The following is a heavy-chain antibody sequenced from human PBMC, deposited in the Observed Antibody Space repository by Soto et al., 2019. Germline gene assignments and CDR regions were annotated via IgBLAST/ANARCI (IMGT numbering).Heavy chain of an antibody. J-gene: IGHJ4*02. Sequence: QITLNESGPTVVRPTETLTLTCRFSGFSLTTSGVGVGWIRQSPGKAPEWLALIYWDDDKRYSASLKSRLTLTQDTSKNPVVLTVSDLDPTDTATYYCAHRVLRTVFGLVTTTAIYFDFWGQGTPVAVSS. V-gene: IGHV2-5*02. CDR2: IYWDDDK. CDR3: AHRVLRTVFGLVTTTAIYFDF. D-gene: IGHD3-3*01. CDR1: GFSLTTSGVG.